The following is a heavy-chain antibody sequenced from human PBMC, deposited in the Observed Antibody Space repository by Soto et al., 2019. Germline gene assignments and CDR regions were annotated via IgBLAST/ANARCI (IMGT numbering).Heavy chain of an antibody. Sequence: QVQLQESGPGLVKPSETLSLTCTVSGGSISSYYWSWIRKTAGKGLEWSRRMYTGGSTTYNSSLKSRVTMSVDTSKNQFSLKLSSVTAADTAVYYCARAVAAPYYFDYWGQGTLVTVSS. D-gene: IGHD6-19*01. CDR1: GGSISSYY. CDR2: MYTGGST. J-gene: IGHJ4*02. CDR3: ARAVAAPYYFDY. V-gene: IGHV4-4*07.